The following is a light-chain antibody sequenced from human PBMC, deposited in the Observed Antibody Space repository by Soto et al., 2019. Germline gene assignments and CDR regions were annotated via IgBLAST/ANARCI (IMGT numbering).Light chain of an antibody. Sequence: EIVMTQSPATLSGSPGERAILSCRASQSVSSILAWYQQKPGQAPRLLIYDASTRATGIPARFSGSGSGTDFTLTISSLQSEDCAVYYCQQYNSWPRTFGQGTKVDIK. V-gene: IGKV3-15*01. J-gene: IGKJ1*01. CDR2: DAS. CDR1: QSVSSI. CDR3: QQYNSWPRT.